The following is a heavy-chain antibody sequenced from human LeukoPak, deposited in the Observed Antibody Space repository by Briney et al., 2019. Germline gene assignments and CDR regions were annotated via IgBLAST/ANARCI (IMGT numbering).Heavy chain of an antibody. D-gene: IGHD3-16*01. Sequence: SSETLSLTCTVSGGSINISDYYWGWIRQPPGKGLEWIGEVNLQGSTNYNPSLMGRVAISVDTSENHVSLQLTSVTAADTAVYYCAREGGPYRPLDYSGQGTLVTVSS. CDR1: GGSINISDYY. CDR3: AREGGPYRPLDY. CDR2: VNLQGST. J-gene: IGHJ4*02. V-gene: IGHV4-39*07.